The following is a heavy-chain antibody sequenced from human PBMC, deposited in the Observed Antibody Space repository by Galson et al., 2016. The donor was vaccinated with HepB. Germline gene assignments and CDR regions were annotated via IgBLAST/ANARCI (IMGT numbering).Heavy chain of an antibody. J-gene: IGHJ2*01. CDR3: ARGGGDLARNWYFYL. V-gene: IGHV1-18*01. CDR2: ISAYNGET. Sequence: SVKVSCKASGYTFTIYGINWVRQAPGQGLEWMGWISAYNGETNYAQNLQGRVTMTTDTSTSTAYLDLRSLRSDDTAVYYCARGGGDLARNWYFYLWGRGTLVTVSS. CDR1: GYTFTIYG. D-gene: IGHD3-16*01.